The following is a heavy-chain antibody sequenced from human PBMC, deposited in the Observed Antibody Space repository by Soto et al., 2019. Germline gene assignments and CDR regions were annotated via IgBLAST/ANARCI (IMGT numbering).Heavy chain of an antibody. CDR3: ARDGDWQGYGPTEIDY. V-gene: IGHV3-30-3*01. Sequence: QVQLVESGGGVVQPGRSLRLSCAASGFTFSSYAMHWVRQAPGKGLEWVAVISYDGSNKYYADSVKGRFTISRDNSKNXLYLQMNSLRAEDTAVYYCARDGDWQGYGPTEIDYWGQGTLVTVSS. CDR2: ISYDGSNK. CDR1: GFTFSSYA. D-gene: IGHD5-18*01. J-gene: IGHJ4*02.